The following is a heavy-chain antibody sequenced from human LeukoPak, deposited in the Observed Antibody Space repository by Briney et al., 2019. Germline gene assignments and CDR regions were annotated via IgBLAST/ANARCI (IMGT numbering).Heavy chain of an antibody. CDR1: GFTFSGST. D-gene: IGHD1-20*01. J-gene: IGHJ4*02. Sequence: GGSLRLSCATSGFTFSGSTIYWVRQASGKGLEWLGRIRSKNNNYATDYSESVEGRIAISRDESKSTSYLHLMNLQTEDTALYYCHSNWNIDETFFDYWGQGTQVAVSS. CDR3: HSNWNIDETFFDY. V-gene: IGHV3-73*01. CDR2: IRSKNNNYAT.